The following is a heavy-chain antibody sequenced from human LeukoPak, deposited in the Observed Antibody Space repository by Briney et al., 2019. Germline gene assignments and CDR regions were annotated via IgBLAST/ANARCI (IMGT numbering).Heavy chain of an antibody. CDR2: ISSSGSTI. J-gene: IGHJ3*02. CDR3: AKAYGDYVGDAFDI. CDR1: GFTFSDYY. V-gene: IGHV3-11*01. D-gene: IGHD4-17*01. Sequence: GGSLRLSCAASGFTFSDYYMSWIRQAPGKGLEWVSYISSSGSTIYYADSVKGRFTISRDNSKNTLYLQMNSLRAEDTALYYCAKAYGDYVGDAFDIWGQGTMVTVSS.